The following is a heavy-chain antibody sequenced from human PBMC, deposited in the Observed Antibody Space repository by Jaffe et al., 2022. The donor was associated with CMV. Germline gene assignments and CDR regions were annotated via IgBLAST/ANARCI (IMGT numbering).Heavy chain of an antibody. CDR1: GFTFSGSA. V-gene: IGHV3-73*01. D-gene: IGHD6-19*01. Sequence: EVQLVESGGGLVQPGGSLKLSCAASGFTFSGSAMHWVRQASGKGLEWVGRIRSKANSYATAYAASVKGRFTISRDDSKNTAYLQMNSLKTEDTAVYYCTRHLSTSIAVAAPTPPDDPTHMDVWGKGTTVTVSS. CDR3: TRHLSTSIAVAAPTPPDDPTHMDV. CDR2: IRSKANSYAT. J-gene: IGHJ6*03.